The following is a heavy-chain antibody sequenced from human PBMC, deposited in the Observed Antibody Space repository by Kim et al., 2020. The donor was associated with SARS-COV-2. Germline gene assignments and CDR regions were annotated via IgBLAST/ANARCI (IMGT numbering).Heavy chain of an antibody. Sequence: ASVKVSCKASGYTFTGYYMHWVRQAPGQGLEWMGRINPNSGGTNYAQKFQGRVTMTRDTSTSTAYMELSRLRSDDTAVYYCAGDGTGYSYGYDAFDIWGQGTMVTVSS. V-gene: IGHV1-2*06. CDR1: GYTFTGYY. CDR2: INPNSGGT. CDR3: AGDGTGYSYGYDAFDI. J-gene: IGHJ3*02. D-gene: IGHD5-18*01.